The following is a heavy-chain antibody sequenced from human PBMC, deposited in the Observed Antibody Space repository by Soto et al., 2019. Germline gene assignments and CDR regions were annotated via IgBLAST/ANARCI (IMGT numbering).Heavy chain of an antibody. Sequence: ASVKVSCKASGYTYISYSMHWVRQAPGQRLEWMGWINVGNGNTKCSQNFQGRVTINQDTSASTAYMELSSLTSEDTAVYYCAREKWGSGSRWLDPWGQGTLVTVSS. V-gene: IGHV1-3*01. J-gene: IGHJ5*02. CDR3: AREKWGSGSRWLDP. CDR2: INVGNGNT. D-gene: IGHD6-19*01. CDR1: GYTYISYS.